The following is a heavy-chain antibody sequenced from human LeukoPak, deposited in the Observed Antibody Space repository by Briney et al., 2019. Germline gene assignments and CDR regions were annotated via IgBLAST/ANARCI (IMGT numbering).Heavy chain of an antibody. V-gene: IGHV4-34*01. CDR3: ARGLYDSGDYYYGMDV. J-gene: IGHJ6*02. CDR1: GGSFSGYY. D-gene: IGHD4-17*01. Sequence: PSETLSLTCAVYGGSFSGYYWSWIRQPPGKELEWIGEINHSGSTNYNPSLKSRVTISVDTSKNQFSLKLGSVTAADTAVYYCARGLYDSGDYYYGMDVWGQGTTVTVSS. CDR2: INHSGST.